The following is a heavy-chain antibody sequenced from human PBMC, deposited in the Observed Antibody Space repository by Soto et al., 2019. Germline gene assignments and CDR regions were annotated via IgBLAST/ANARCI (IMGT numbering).Heavy chain of an antibody. D-gene: IGHD3-10*01. Sequence: QITLKESGPTLVKPTQTLTLTCTFSGFSLSTSGVAVGWIRQPPGKTLEWLALIYWDDDKRYSPSLKSRLTITKDTSKNQVVLRMTNMDPVDTASYACARSSHVYYGSGEFEYWGQGTLVTVSS. CDR1: GFSLSTSGVA. J-gene: IGHJ4*02. V-gene: IGHV2-5*02. CDR3: ARSSHVYYGSGEFEY. CDR2: IYWDDDK.